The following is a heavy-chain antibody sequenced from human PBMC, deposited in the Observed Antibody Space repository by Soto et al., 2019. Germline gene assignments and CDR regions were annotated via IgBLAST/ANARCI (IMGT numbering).Heavy chain of an antibody. D-gene: IGHD4-17*01. J-gene: IGHJ4*02. Sequence: QVQLVQSGAEVKKPGSSVKVSCKASGGTFSSYTISWVRQAPGQGLEWMGRIIPILGIANYAQKFQGRVTITADKSTSTAYMELSSLRSEDTAVYYCARDLDYGDYNDYWGQGTLVTVSS. CDR1: GGTFSSYT. V-gene: IGHV1-69*08. CDR3: ARDLDYGDYNDY. CDR2: IIPILGIA.